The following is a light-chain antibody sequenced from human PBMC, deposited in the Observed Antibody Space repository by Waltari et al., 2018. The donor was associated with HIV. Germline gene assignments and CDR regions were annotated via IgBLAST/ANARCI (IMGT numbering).Light chain of an antibody. CDR3: LSYAGSATLV. Sequence: SALTQPASVSASPGTSIPISCTGTSSDVGGYNLVSWYQQYPGKGPKLLIHEVSRRPSGVSDRFSGSKSANTASLTISGLQADDEADYYCLSYAGSATLVFGGGTKLTVL. CDR2: EVS. CDR1: SSDVGGYNL. J-gene: IGLJ2*01. V-gene: IGLV2-23*02.